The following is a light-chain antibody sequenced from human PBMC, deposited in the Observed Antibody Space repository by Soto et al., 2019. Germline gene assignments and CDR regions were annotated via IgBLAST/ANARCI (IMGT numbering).Light chain of an antibody. CDR2: DAS. CDR1: QAIYSY. V-gene: IGKV1-9*01. Sequence: TQSPSPLSASVGDRVTITXXAXQAIYSYLVWYQQKAGKAPKLLIYDASTLQSGVPSRFSGSGSGTDFTLTISSLQPEDSATYYCQQVDHFPLTFGGGTKVEIK. J-gene: IGKJ4*01. CDR3: QQVDHFPLT.